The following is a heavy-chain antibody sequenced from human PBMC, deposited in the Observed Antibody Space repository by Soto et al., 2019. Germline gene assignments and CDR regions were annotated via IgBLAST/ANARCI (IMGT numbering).Heavy chain of an antibody. D-gene: IGHD3-16*01. J-gene: IGHJ3*02. CDR3: ARDGGSSAFDI. CDR1: GESVSSNSAA. CDR2: TYYRSKWYN. Sequence: SQNLSLTCAISGESVSSNSAAWKWNRQSPSRGLEWLGRTYYRSKWYNDYAVSVKSRITINPDTSKNQFSLQLNSVTPEDTAVYYCARDGGSSAFDIWGQGTMVTVSS. V-gene: IGHV6-1*01.